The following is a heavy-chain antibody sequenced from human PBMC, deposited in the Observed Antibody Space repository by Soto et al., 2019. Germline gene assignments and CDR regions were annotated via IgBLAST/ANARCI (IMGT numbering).Heavy chain of an antibody. J-gene: IGHJ4*02. CDR2: IYHCLSI. Sequence: PSDTPSLTCAVYSGSFSGSYWIWIRQPPGKGLEWIGEIYHCLSIVGNPSLKSRVTISGDSSKNQFSLKLSSVTAADTAVYYCARHGGYYFDYWGQGTLVTVSS. D-gene: IGHD3-16*01. CDR3: ARHGGYYFDY. CDR1: SGSFSGSY. V-gene: IGHV4-34*01.